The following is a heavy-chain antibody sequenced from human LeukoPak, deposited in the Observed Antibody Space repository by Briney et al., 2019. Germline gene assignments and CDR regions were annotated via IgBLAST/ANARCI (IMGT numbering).Heavy chain of an antibody. CDR1: GFTFTNYW. J-gene: IGHJ4*02. V-gene: IGHV3-74*01. CDR2: INDAGSDT. D-gene: IGHD5-12*01. Sequence: GGSLRLSCAASGFTFTNYWMHWVRQAPGKGLVWVSRINDAGSDTIYADSVKGRFTISRDNAKNSLYLQMNSLRAEDTALYYCARHPKSGYSGYESDYWGQGTLVTVSS. CDR3: ARHPKSGYSGYESDY.